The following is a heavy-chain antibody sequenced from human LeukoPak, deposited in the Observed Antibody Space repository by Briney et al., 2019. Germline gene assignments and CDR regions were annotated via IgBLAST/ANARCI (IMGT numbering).Heavy chain of an antibody. J-gene: IGHJ4*02. V-gene: IGHV3-7*01. CDR1: GFTFSSYW. CDR2: VKQDGSEK. Sequence: PGGSLRLSCAASGFTFSSYWMNWLRQAPGKGLEWVANVKQDGSEKYYVDSVKGRFTISRDNAKNSLFLQMNSLRAEDTAVYYCARSRGSSGSYPFDYWGQGTLVTVSS. D-gene: IGHD1-26*01. CDR3: ARSRGSSGSYPFDY.